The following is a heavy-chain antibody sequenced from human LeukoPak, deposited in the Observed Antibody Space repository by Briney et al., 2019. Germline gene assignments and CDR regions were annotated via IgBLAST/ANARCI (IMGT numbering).Heavy chain of an antibody. CDR3: ARARRSSWYSCWFDP. Sequence: SESLSLTCTVSGGSISSGGYYWSWIRQHPGKGLEWIGYIYYSGSTYYNPSLKSRVTISVDTSKNQFSLKLSSVTAADTAVYYCARARRSSWYSCWFDPWGQGTLVTVSS. D-gene: IGHD6-13*01. J-gene: IGHJ5*02. CDR1: GGSISSGGYY. V-gene: IGHV4-31*03. CDR2: IYYSGST.